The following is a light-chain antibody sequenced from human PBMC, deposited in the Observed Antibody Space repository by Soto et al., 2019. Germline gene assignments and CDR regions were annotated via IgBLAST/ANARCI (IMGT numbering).Light chain of an antibody. CDR1: SSDVGGYTY. CDR3: SSYTRSSNYV. CDR2: EVS. J-gene: IGLJ1*01. Sequence: QSVLTQPASVSGSPGQSITISCTGTSSDVGGYTYVSWYQQHPGKAPKLMIFEVSNRPSGVSNRFSGSKSGNTASLTISGLQTEDEADYYCSSYTRSSNYVFGNGTKVTV. V-gene: IGLV2-14*01.